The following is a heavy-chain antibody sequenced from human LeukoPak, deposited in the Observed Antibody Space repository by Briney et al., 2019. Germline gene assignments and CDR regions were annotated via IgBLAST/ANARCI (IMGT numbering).Heavy chain of an antibody. Sequence: PGGSLRLSCAASGFTFSSYWMHWVRQIPGKGLVWVSRIKSDGSTIYADSVKGRFTISRDNAKNTVYLQMNSLRAEDTAVYYCTRVGEKAFHLWPEIDYWGQGTLVTVS. V-gene: IGHV3-74*01. CDR2: IKSDGST. D-gene: IGHD5-24*01. CDR3: TRVGEKAFHLWPEIDY. CDR1: GFTFSSYW. J-gene: IGHJ4*02.